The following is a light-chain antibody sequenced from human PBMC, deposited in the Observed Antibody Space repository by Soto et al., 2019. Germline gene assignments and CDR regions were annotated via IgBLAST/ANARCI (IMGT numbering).Light chain of an antibody. J-gene: IGKJ1*01. CDR1: QSVSSN. Sequence: EIVLTQSPAPLSVSSGETATLSCRASQSVSSNLAWYQQKPGQAPRLLIYGASSRATGIPDRFSGSGSGTDFTLTISRLEPEDFAVYYCQQYGTSPPGTFGQGTKVDIK. CDR3: QQYGTSPPGT. V-gene: IGKV3-20*01. CDR2: GAS.